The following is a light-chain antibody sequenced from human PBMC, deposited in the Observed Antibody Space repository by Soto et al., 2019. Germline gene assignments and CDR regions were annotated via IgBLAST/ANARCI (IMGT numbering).Light chain of an antibody. CDR3: QQYGSSPRT. V-gene: IGKV3-20*01. J-gene: IGKJ1*01. CDR1: QSVSSSY. CDR2: GAS. Sequence: EIVLTQSPGTLSLSPVERATLSFRSSQSVSSSYLAWYQQKPGQAPRLLIYGASSRATGIPDRFSGSGSGTDFTLTISRLEPEDFAVYYCQQYGSSPRTFGQGTKVDI.